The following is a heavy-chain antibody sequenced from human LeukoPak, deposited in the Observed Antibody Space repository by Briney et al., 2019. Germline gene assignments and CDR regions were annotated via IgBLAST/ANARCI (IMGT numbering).Heavy chain of an antibody. CDR3: ARELSGDVIDS. J-gene: IGHJ5*01. V-gene: IGHV3-7*01. Sequence: GGSLRLSCGASGFTFSRFWMTWVRQAPGKGLEWVANIKEEGSERNYVDAVKGRFTIFRDNAKKSGYLQMNSLRAEDTGIYYCARELSGDVIDSWGQGILVTVSS. D-gene: IGHD5-24*01. CDR2: IKEEGSER. CDR1: GFTFSRFW.